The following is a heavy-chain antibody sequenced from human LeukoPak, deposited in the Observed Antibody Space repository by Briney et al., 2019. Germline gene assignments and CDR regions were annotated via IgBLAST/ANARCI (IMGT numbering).Heavy chain of an antibody. CDR1: GFTFSSYW. CDR3: ARGFSSTNGVCLGY. D-gene: IGHD2-8*01. V-gene: IGHV3-74*01. CDR2: INSDGSST. J-gene: IGHJ4*02. Sequence: GGSLRLSCAASGFTFSSYWMHWVRQAPGKGLVWVSRINSDGSSTSYADSVKGRFTISRDNAKNTLYLQMNSLRAEDTAVYYCARGFSSTNGVCLGYWGQGTQVTVSS.